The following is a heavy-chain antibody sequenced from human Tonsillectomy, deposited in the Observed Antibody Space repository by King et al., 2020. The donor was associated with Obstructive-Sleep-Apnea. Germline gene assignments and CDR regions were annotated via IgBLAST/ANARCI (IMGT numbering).Heavy chain of an antibody. CDR2: INHSGST. V-gene: IGHV4-34*01. CDR3: ATGVKTDYYGMDV. CDR1: GGSFSGYY. J-gene: IGHJ6*02. Sequence: QVQLQQWGAGLLKPSETLSLTCVVYGGSFSGYYWSWIRQPPGKGLEWIGEINHSGSTNYNPSLKSGVTISVDTSKNQFSLKLSSVTAADTAVYYCATGVKTDYYGMDVWGQGTTVTVSS. D-gene: IGHD7-27*01.